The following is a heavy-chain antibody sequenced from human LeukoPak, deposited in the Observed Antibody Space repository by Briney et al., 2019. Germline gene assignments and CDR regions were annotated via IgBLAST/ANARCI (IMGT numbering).Heavy chain of an antibody. Sequence: GGSLRLSCVASGFNFSTYGMSWVRQAPGKGLEWVAAISSTGSSTYYPDSLKGRFIISRDNSKNTVLLQMNSLRPEDTAVYFCVKVGPLLWCGPTEAWGQGIL. CDR1: GFNFSTYG. V-gene: IGHV3-23*01. J-gene: IGHJ5*02. D-gene: IGHD3-10*01. CDR3: VKVGPLLWCGPTEA. CDR2: ISSTGSST.